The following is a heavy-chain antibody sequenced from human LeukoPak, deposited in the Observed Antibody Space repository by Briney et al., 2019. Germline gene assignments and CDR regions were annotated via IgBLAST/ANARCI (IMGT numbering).Heavy chain of an antibody. D-gene: IGHD3-9*01. CDR1: GFTFSSYS. Sequence: GGSLRLPCAASGFTFSSYSMNWVRQAPGKGLEWVSSISSSSSYIYYADSVKGRFTISRDNAKNSLYLQMNSLRAEDTAVYYCARDDREYYDILTGYENYYYYYGMDVWGQGTTVTVSS. J-gene: IGHJ6*02. V-gene: IGHV3-21*01. CDR3: ARDDREYYDILTGYENYYYYYGMDV. CDR2: ISSSSSYI.